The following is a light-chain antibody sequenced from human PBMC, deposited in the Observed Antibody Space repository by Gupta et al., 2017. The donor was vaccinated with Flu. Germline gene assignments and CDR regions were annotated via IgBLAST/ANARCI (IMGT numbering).Light chain of an antibody. CDR2: GNS. CDR1: SSNIGSNP. Sequence: VTISGSGSSSNIGSNPVNWYQQVPGTAPKLLIYGNSKRPSGVPDRFSGSKSGTSASLAISGLQSEDEADYYCAAWDDSLNGHYVFGTGTKVTVL. V-gene: IGLV1-44*01. CDR3: AAWDDSLNGHYV. J-gene: IGLJ1*01.